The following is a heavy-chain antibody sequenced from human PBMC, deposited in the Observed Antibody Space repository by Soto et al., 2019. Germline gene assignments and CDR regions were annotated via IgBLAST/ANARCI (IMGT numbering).Heavy chain of an antibody. D-gene: IGHD3-9*01. V-gene: IGHV3-23*01. CDR3: VIGDWLSPSHFNF. J-gene: IGHJ4*02. CDR1: GFTFTSFA. Sequence: GGSMRLSSAASGFTFTSFAVSWVRQAPGKGLEWVSAISGSGGATYYADSVKGRFTVSRDNSRNTVYLQVDSLRVEDTAVYHCVIGDWLSPSHFNFWGQRTLVTVSS. CDR2: ISGSGGAT.